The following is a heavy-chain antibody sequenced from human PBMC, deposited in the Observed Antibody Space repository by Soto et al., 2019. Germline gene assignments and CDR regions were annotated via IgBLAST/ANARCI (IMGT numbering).Heavy chain of an antibody. Sequence: QLQLQESGPGLVKPSETLSLTCTVSGGSISSSSYYWGWIRQPPGKGLEWIGSIYYSGSTYYNPSLKSRVTISVDTSKNQFSLKLSSVTAADTAVYYCARQYSGCYPFDYWGQGTLVTVSS. V-gene: IGHV4-39*01. J-gene: IGHJ4*02. CDR2: IYYSGST. CDR1: GGSISSSSYY. CDR3: ARQYSGCYPFDY. D-gene: IGHD1-26*01.